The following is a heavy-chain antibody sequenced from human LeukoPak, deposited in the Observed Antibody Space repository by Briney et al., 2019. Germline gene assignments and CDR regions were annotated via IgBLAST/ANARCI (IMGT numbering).Heavy chain of an antibody. D-gene: IGHD3-22*01. V-gene: IGHV1-8*01. J-gene: IGHJ4*02. Sequence: GASVKVSCKASGYTFTSYDINWVRQATGQGLEWMGWMNPNSGNTGYAQKFQGRVTMTRNTSISTAYMELSSLRSEDTAVYYRARGGRHYYDSSGYRGVDYWGQGTLVTVSS. CDR2: MNPNSGNT. CDR3: ARGGRHYYDSSGYRGVDY. CDR1: GYTFTSYD.